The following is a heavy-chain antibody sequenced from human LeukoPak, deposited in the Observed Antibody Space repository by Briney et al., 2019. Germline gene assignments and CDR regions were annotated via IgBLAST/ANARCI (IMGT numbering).Heavy chain of an antibody. CDR3: AREDGERYYDFWSGYYPRDDYFDY. CDR1: GFTFSDYY. V-gene: IGHV3-11*01. Sequence: GRSLRLSCAASGFTFSDYYMSWIRQAPGKGLEWVSYISSSGSTIYYADSVKGRFTISRDNAKNSLYLQMNSLRAEDTAVYYCAREDGERYYDFWSGYYPRDDYFDYWGQGTLVTVSS. D-gene: IGHD3-3*01. J-gene: IGHJ4*02. CDR2: ISSSGSTI.